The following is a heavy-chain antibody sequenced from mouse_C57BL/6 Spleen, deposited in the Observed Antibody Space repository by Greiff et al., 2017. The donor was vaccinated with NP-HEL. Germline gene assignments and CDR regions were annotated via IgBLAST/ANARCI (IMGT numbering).Heavy chain of an antibody. CDR1: GFTITNTY. CDR3: AISTTAGGDY. V-gene: IGHV14-3*01. D-gene: IGHD1-2*01. Sequence: EVQGVESVAELVRPGASVKLSCTASGFTITNTYMHWVKQRPEQGLEWIGRIDPANGNTKYAPKFQGKATITADTSSNTAYLQLSSLTSADTAICYCAISTTAGGDYWGQGTTVTVSS. J-gene: IGHJ4*01. CDR2: IDPANGNT.